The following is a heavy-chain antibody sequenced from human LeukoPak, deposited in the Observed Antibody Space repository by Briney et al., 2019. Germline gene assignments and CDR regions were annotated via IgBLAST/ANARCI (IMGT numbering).Heavy chain of an antibody. Sequence: SETLSLTCTVSGGSISSSSYSRGWIRQPPGKGLEWIGSIYYSGSTYFNPSLKSRVTISVDTSKNQFSLKLNSVTAADTAVYYCARHVRKRGIAAAGSPGWFDPWGQGTLVTVSS. CDR3: ARHVRKRGIAAAGSPGWFDP. CDR2: IYYSGST. V-gene: IGHV4-39*01. J-gene: IGHJ5*02. CDR1: GGSISSSSYS. D-gene: IGHD6-13*01.